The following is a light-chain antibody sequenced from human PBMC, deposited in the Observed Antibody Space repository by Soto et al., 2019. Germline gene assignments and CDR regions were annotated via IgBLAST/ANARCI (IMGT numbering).Light chain of an antibody. CDR3: QQYNNWPT. CDR1: QSVSSRY. CDR2: GAS. V-gene: IGKV3-15*01. Sequence: ILMTQSPASLSVSPGERATLSCRASQSVSSRYLAWYQQKPGQAPRLLIYGASTRATGIPARFSGSGSGTEFTLTISSLQSEDFAVYYCQQYNNWPTFGQGTKVDIK. J-gene: IGKJ1*01.